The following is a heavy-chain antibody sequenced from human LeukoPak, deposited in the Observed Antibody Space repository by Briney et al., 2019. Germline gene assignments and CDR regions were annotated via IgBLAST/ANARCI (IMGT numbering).Heavy chain of an antibody. Sequence: ASVKVSCKASGYTFTSYGISWVRQAPGQGLEWMGGIIPIFGTANYAQKFQGRVTITADESTSTAYMELSSLRSEDTAVYYCARAPRAKDYYYYYMDVWGKGTTVTVSS. V-gene: IGHV1-69*01. CDR2: IIPIFGTA. J-gene: IGHJ6*03. CDR1: GYTFTSYG. CDR3: ARAPRAKDYYYYYMDV.